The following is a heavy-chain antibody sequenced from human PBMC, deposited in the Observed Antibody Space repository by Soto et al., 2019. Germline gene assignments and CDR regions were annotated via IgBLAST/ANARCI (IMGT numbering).Heavy chain of an antibody. D-gene: IGHD5-12*01. CDR2: IWYDGSNK. CDR3: ARDMAPPGAFDI. J-gene: IGHJ3*02. CDR1: GFTFSSYG. V-gene: IGHV3-33*01. Sequence: QVQLVESGGGVVQPGRSLRLSCAASGFTFSSYGMHWVRQAPGKGLEWVAVIWYDGSNKYYADSVKGRFTISRDNSKNTLYLQMNSLRAEDTAVYYRARDMAPPGAFDIWGQGTMVTVSS.